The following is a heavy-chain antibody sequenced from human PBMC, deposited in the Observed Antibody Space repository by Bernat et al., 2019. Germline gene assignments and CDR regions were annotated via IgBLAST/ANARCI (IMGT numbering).Heavy chain of an antibody. J-gene: IGHJ6*02. Sequence: QVQLVESGGGVVKPGGSLRLSCAASGFTFSDYYMSWIRQAPGKGLEWVSYISSSSSYTNYADSVKGRFTISRDNAKNSLYLQMNSLRAEDTAVYYCAREGGYDDYSNSYGMDVWGQGTTVTVSS. CDR1: GFTFSDYY. CDR3: AREGGYDDYSNSYGMDV. V-gene: IGHV3-11*06. D-gene: IGHD4-11*01. CDR2: ISSSSSYT.